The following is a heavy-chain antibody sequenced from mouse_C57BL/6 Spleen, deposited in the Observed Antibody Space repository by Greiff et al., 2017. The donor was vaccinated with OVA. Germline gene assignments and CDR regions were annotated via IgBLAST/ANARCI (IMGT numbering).Heavy chain of an antibody. CDR2: INPSTGGP. D-gene: IGHD2-5*01. J-gene: IGHJ1*03. CDR3: ASDCSIPF. Sequence: QVQLQQPGPELVKPGASVKLSCKASGYTFTSYWMHWVKQRPGQGLEWIGNINPSTGGPTYHEKFKSKATLTVDKSYSTAYMQLSSLTTEDSAIYYCASDCSIPFWGTGTTVTVSS. CDR1: GYTFTSYW. V-gene: IGHV1-53*01.